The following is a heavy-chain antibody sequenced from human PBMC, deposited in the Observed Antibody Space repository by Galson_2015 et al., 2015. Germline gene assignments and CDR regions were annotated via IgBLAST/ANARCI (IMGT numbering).Heavy chain of an antibody. Sequence: SLRLSCAASGFTISSYAMSWVRQAPGQGLEWVSTISGSGGSTYYADSVKGRFTISRDNSENTLYLQMNSLRAEDTAVYYCAKQVQGIAAANSVYWGQGTLVTVSS. CDR1: GFTISSYA. J-gene: IGHJ4*02. CDR3: AKQVQGIAAANSVY. V-gene: IGHV3-23*01. CDR2: ISGSGGST. D-gene: IGHD6-13*01.